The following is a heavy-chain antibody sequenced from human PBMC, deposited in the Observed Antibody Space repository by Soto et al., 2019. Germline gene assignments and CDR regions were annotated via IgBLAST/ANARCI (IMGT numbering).Heavy chain of an antibody. V-gene: IGHV5-51*01. Sequence: GESLKISCKGPGYSFTSYWIGWVRQMPGKGLEWMGIIYPGDSDTRYSPSFQGQVTISADKSISTAYLQWSSLKASDTAMYYCARPGSYYDFWSGPLQRAFDIWGQGTMVTVSS. CDR1: GYSFTSYW. J-gene: IGHJ3*02. D-gene: IGHD3-3*01. CDR3: ARPGSYYDFWSGPLQRAFDI. CDR2: IYPGDSDT.